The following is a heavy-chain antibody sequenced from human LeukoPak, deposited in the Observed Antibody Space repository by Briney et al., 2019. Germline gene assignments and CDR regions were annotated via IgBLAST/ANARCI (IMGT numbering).Heavy chain of an antibody. Sequence: GGSLRLSCAASGFTFSGYSMNWVRQAPGKGLEWVSYISKSSSTIYYADSVKGRFTISRDNARNPVDLQMDSLRAEDTAMYYCARGGVGSFDSWGQGTLVIVSS. J-gene: IGHJ4*02. CDR2: ISKSSSTI. V-gene: IGHV3-48*04. CDR3: ARGGVGSFDS. CDR1: GFTFSGYS. D-gene: IGHD3-10*01.